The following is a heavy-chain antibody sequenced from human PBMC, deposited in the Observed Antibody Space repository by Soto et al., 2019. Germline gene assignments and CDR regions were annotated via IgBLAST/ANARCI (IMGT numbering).Heavy chain of an antibody. J-gene: IGHJ6*02. CDR3: AAEYSGYDFYGMDV. CDR1: GFTFTSSA. CDR2: IVVGSGNT. D-gene: IGHD5-12*01. V-gene: IGHV1-58*01. Sequence: GASVKVSCKACGFTFTSSAVQWVRQARGQRLEWIGWIVVGSGNTNYAQKFQERVTITRDMSTSTAYMELSSLRSEDTAVYYCAAEYSGYDFYGMDVWGQGTTVTVSS.